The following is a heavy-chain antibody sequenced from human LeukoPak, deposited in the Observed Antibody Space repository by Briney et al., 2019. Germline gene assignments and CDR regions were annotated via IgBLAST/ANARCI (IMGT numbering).Heavy chain of an antibody. Sequence: GGSLRLSCAASGFTFSSYGMHWVRQAPGKGLDGVAVIWYDGSNKYYADSVKGRFTISRDNSKNTLYLQMNSLRAEDTAVYYCARSMAVAGYFHYWGQGTLVTVSS. D-gene: IGHD6-19*01. V-gene: IGHV3-33*01. J-gene: IGHJ4*02. CDR2: IWYDGSNK. CDR3: ARSMAVAGYFHY. CDR1: GFTFSSYG.